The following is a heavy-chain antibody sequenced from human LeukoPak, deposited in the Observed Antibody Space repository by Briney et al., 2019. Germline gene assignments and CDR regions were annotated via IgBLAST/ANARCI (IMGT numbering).Heavy chain of an antibody. V-gene: IGHV1-2*02. D-gene: IGHD3-22*01. CDR2: INPNSGDT. CDR3: ARDDFDSSGPRDY. CDR1: GYTFTDYY. J-gene: IGHJ4*02. Sequence: ASVKVSCKTSGYTFTDYYIHWVRQAPGQGLEWMGWINPNSGDTNYAQKFQDRVTMTRDTSINTAYMELSRLRSDDTAVYYCARDDFDSSGPRDYWGQGALVTVSS.